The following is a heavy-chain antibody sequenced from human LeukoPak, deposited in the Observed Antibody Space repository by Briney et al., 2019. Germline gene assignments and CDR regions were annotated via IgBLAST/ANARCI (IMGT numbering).Heavy chain of an antibody. CDR1: GGSFSGYY. Sequence: PETLSLTCAVYGGSFSGYYWSWIRQPPGKGLEWIGEINHSGSTNYNPSLKSRVTISVDTSKNQFSLKLSSVTAADTAVYYCAREPGITGTTYYFDYWGQGTLVTVSS. CDR2: INHSGST. V-gene: IGHV4-34*01. CDR3: AREPGITGTTYYFDY. D-gene: IGHD1-7*01. J-gene: IGHJ4*02.